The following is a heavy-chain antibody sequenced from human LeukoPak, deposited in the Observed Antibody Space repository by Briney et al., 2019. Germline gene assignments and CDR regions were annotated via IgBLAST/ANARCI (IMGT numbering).Heavy chain of an antibody. Sequence: GGSLRLSCAASGFTFSSYWMHWVRQAPGKGLVWVSRISSDGSSTTYADSVKGRFTISRDNAKNTLYLQTNSLYYCARGYSGSYRVDYWGQGTLVTVSS. CDR1: GFTFSSYW. V-gene: IGHV3-74*01. CDR3: YRVDY. D-gene: IGHD1-26*01. CDR2: ISSDGSST. J-gene: IGHJ4*02.